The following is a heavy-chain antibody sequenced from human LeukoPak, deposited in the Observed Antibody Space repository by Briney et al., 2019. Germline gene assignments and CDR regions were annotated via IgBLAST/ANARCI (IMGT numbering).Heavy chain of an antibody. J-gene: IGHJ4*02. V-gene: IGHV3-23*01. CDR1: GFTFSSYA. D-gene: IGHD3-9*01. CDR3: AKDRYFDWLGYKYYFDY. CDR2: ISGSGGST. Sequence: PGGSLRLSCAASGFTFSSYAMSWVRQAPGKGLEWVSAISGSGGSTYYADSVKGRFTISRDNSKNTLYLQMNSLRAEDTAVYYCAKDRYFDWLGYKYYFDYWGQGTLVTVSS.